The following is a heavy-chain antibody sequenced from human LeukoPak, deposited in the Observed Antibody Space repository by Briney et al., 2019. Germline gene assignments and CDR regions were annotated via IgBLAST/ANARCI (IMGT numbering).Heavy chain of an antibody. CDR2: IRYDGSNN. V-gene: IGHV3-30*02. J-gene: IGHJ4*02. Sequence: PGGSLRLSCAASGFTFSSYGMPWVRQAPGKGLEWVSFIRYDGSNNYYAASVKGPFTISRDNSKNTLYLQMNSLRAEDTAVYYCVKDYDFWSGYYSPTRGYFDYWGQGTLVTVSS. D-gene: IGHD3-3*01. CDR3: VKDYDFWSGYYSPTRGYFDY. CDR1: GFTFSSYG.